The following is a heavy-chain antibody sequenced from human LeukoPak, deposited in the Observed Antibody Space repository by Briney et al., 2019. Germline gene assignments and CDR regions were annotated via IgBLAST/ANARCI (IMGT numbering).Heavy chain of an antibody. D-gene: IGHD6-13*01. CDR1: GGSLSSYY. V-gene: IGHV4-59*01. CDR2: IYYSGST. J-gene: IGHJ5*02. Sequence: SETLSLTCTVSGGSLSSYYWSWLRQPPGKGLEGIGYIYYSGSTNYNPSLKSRVTISVATSKNQFSLKLSSVTAAYTAVYYCARGPFPEYSSSWALFDPWGQGTLVTVSS. CDR3: ARGPFPEYSSSWALFDP.